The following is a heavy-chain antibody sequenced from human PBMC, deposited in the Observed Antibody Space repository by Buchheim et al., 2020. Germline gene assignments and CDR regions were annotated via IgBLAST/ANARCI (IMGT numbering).Heavy chain of an antibody. D-gene: IGHD3-16*01. Sequence: QVQLVESGGGVVQPGRSLRLSCAASGFTFSSYGMHWVRQAPGKGLEWVSVISYDGSNKYYADSVKGRFTISRDNSKHTLYLQINRLRAEDAAVYYCAKGSGYVFGIAHFQHWGQGTL. CDR2: ISYDGSNK. CDR1: GFTFSSYG. CDR3: AKGSGYVFGIAHFQH. J-gene: IGHJ1*01. V-gene: IGHV3-30*18.